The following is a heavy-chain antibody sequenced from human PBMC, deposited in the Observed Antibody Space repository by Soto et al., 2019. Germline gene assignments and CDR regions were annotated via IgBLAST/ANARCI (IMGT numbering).Heavy chain of an antibody. CDR1: GFTFSDHH. CDR2: SRNKANSYTT. Sequence: EVQLVESGGGLVQPGGSLRLSCAASGFTFSDHHMDWVRQAPGKGLEWVGRSRNKANSYTTEYAASVEGRFTISRDDSKHSVYLQMNSLKTEDTAFYYCARYRSACYVDYWCQGTLVTVSS. CDR3: ARYRSACYVDY. J-gene: IGHJ4*02. V-gene: IGHV3-72*01. D-gene: IGHD6-19*01.